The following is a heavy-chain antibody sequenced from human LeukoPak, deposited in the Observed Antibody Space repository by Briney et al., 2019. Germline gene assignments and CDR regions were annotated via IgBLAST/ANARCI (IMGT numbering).Heavy chain of an antibody. V-gene: IGHV3-23*01. CDR1: GFTFSNYG. J-gene: IGHJ6*03. CDR3: AKGSDYDSKYYYYYMDV. D-gene: IGHD3-22*01. CDR2: ISGSGGST. Sequence: GGSLRLSCAASGFTFSNYGMSWVRQAPGKGLEWVSDISGSGGSTYYAESVKGRFTISRDNSKNMLYLQMNCLRAEDTAVYYCAKGSDYDSKYYYYYMDVWGKGTTVTVSS.